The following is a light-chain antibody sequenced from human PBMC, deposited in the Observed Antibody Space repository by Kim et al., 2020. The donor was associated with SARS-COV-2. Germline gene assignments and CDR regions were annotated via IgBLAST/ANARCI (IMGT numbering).Light chain of an antibody. CDR3: SSYTSSKTWV. Sequence: GRWFTTPSPGRNSDIGGYNYVSWYQQHPGKAPQLIIYDVTKRPSGVSDRFSGSKSGNTASLIISGLQADDEADYYCSSYTSSKTWVFGGGTKLTVL. V-gene: IGLV2-14*03. CDR1: NSDIGGYNY. CDR2: DVT. J-gene: IGLJ3*02.